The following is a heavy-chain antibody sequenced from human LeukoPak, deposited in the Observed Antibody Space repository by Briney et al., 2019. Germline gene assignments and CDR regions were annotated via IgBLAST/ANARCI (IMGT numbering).Heavy chain of an antibody. CDR3: ARVLYYYDSSGYYDHYYYYYMDV. V-gene: IGHV1-46*01. CDR2: INPSGGST. J-gene: IGHJ6*03. CDR1: GYTFTSYY. D-gene: IGHD3-22*01. Sequence: GASVKVSCKASGYTFTSYYMHWVRQAPGQGLGWMGIINPSGGSTSYAQKFQGRVTKTRNTSISTAYMELSSLRSEDTAVYYCARVLYYYDSSGYYDHYYYYYMDVWGKGTTVTISS.